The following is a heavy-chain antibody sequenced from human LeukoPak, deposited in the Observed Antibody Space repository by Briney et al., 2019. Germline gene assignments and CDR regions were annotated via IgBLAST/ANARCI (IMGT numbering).Heavy chain of an antibody. CDR3: GRAFPPLRTSSAGDL. Sequence: GGSLRLSCSASGFTFSDYDMNWIRQAPGKGLEWISAISVRSSHTYYGDSVKGRFSISRDNAKNLLYLQMNGLGAEDTAVYYCGRAFPPLRTSSAGDLWGQGTLVTVSS. D-gene: IGHD3-16*01. CDR2: ISVRSSHT. J-gene: IGHJ4*02. CDR1: GFTFSDYD. V-gene: IGHV3-21*06.